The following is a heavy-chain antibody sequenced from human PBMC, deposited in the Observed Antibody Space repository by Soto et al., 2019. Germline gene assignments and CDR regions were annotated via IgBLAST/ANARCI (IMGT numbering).Heavy chain of an antibody. D-gene: IGHD3-22*01. V-gene: IGHV1-18*01. CDR3: ARGGRIVVVNTPRTRNDY. Sequence: QVQLVQSGAEVKKPGASVKVSCKASGYTFTSYGISWVRQAPGQGLEWMGWISAYNGNTNYAQKLQGRVTMTTDTXTXTXVRELRSLRSDDTAVYYCARGGRIVVVNTPRTRNDYWGQGTLVTVSS. CDR1: GYTFTSYG. J-gene: IGHJ4*02. CDR2: ISAYNGNT.